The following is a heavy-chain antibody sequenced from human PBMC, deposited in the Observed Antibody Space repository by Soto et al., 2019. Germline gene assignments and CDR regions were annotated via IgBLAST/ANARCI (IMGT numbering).Heavy chain of an antibody. J-gene: IGHJ3*02. CDR2: ISQGGDT. D-gene: IGHD2-15*01. Sequence: EVQLVESGGGLVQPGGSLRLSCAASGFIVSSTYMSWVRQAPGKGLEWVSVISQGGDTHDADSVKGRFSLSRDISNYTSNLHMSSLSPEDTAVYYCAREPRYCRGGSCSITGDAYDIWGQGTMVTVAS. CDR1: GFIVSSTY. V-gene: IGHV3-66*01. CDR3: AREPRYCRGGSCSITGDAYDI.